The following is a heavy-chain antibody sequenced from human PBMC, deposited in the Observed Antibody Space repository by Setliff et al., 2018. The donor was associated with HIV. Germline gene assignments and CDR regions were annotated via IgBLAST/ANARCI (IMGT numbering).Heavy chain of an antibody. CDR2: IHKDGSEK. Sequence: GGSLRLSCVASGFTFSTYWMSWVRQAPGKGLEWVANIHKDGSEKYYVDSVKGRLTISRDNTKNLLYLEMNSLRAEDTAVYYCAGSRGYFVQADWGQGTLVTVSS. CDR3: AGSRGYFVQAD. D-gene: IGHD1-1*01. CDR1: GFTFSTYW. J-gene: IGHJ4*02. V-gene: IGHV3-7*01.